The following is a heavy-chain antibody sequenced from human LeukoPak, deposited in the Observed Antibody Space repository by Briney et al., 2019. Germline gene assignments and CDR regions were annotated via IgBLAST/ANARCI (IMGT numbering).Heavy chain of an antibody. CDR3: AGAAYCSSTSCPIGPY. V-gene: IGHV1-2*02. J-gene: IGHJ4*02. D-gene: IGHD2-2*01. CDR2: INPNSGGT. Sequence: GASVKVSCKASGYTFTGYYMHWVRQAPGQGLEWMGWINPNSGGTNYAQKFQGRVTMTRDTSISTAYMELSRLRSDDTAVYYCAGAAYCSSTSCPIGPYWGQGTLVTVSS. CDR1: GYTFTGYY.